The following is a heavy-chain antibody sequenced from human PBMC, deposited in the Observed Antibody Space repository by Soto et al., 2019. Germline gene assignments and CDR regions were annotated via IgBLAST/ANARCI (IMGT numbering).Heavy chain of an antibody. J-gene: IGHJ4*02. CDR3: ATQRLGDASGGSPFDH. CDR2: INPNSGGT. CDR1: GYTFTDYY. D-gene: IGHD2-15*01. Sequence: QVQLVQSGAEVKKPGASVKVSCKASGYTFTDYYMHWVRQAPGQGLAWMGWINPNSGGTNYAQKFQGWVTMTRDTCISTAYMELSRLTSDDTVVDYCATQRLGDASGGSPFDHWGQGTPVTVSS. V-gene: IGHV1-2*04.